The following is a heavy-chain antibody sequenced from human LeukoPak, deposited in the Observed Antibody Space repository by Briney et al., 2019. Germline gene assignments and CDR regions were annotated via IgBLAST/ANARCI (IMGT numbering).Heavy chain of an antibody. CDR1: GGSISSGDYY. CDR2: IYYSGST. CDR3: ARSLYSSSWYSLPFGYFDL. J-gene: IGHJ2*01. V-gene: IGHV4-30-4*08. D-gene: IGHD6-13*01. Sequence: PSETLSLTCTVSGGSISSGDYYWSWIRQPPGKGLEWIGYIYYSGSTYYNPSLKSRVTISLDTSKNQFSLKLSSVTAADTAVYYCARSLYSSSWYSLPFGYFDLWGRGTLVTVSS.